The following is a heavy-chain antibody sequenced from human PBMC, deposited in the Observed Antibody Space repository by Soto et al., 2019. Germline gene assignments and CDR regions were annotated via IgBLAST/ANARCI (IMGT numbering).Heavy chain of an antibody. CDR2: IIPIFGTA. J-gene: IGHJ6*02. CDR1: GGTFSSYA. D-gene: IGHD3-3*01. CDR3: ARSNNTIFGVVIIPVGATPPYGMDV. Sequence: GASVKVSCKASGGTFSSYAISWVRQAPGQGLEWMGGIIPIFGTANYAQKFQGRVTITADESTSTAYMELSSLRSEDTAVYYCARSNNTIFGVVIIPVGATPPYGMDVWGQGTTVTVSS. V-gene: IGHV1-69*13.